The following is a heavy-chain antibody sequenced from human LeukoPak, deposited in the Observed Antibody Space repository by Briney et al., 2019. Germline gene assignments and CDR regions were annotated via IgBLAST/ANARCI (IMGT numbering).Heavy chain of an antibody. J-gene: IGHJ4*02. Sequence: GASVKDSCKVSGCTLTELSMHWVRQAPGKGLEWMGGFDPEDGETIYAQKFQGRVTMTEDTSTDTAYMELSSLRSEDTAVYYCATFRYYYDSSGYKYWGQGTLVTVSS. V-gene: IGHV1-24*01. CDR2: FDPEDGET. D-gene: IGHD3-22*01. CDR3: ATFRYYYDSSGYKY. CDR1: GCTLTELS.